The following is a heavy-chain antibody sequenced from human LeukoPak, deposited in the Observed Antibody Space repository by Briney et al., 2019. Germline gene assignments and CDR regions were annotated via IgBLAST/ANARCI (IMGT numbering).Heavy chain of an antibody. Sequence: SETLSLTCTVSGDSISSGGYYWSWIRQHPGKGLEWIGYIYYSGSTYYNPSLKSRVTISADTSKKQFSLKLSSVTAADTAVYYCARGRTQLPFDYWGQGTLATVSS. CDR2: IYYSGST. V-gene: IGHV4-31*03. CDR1: GDSISSGGYY. J-gene: IGHJ4*02. D-gene: IGHD5-24*01. CDR3: ARGRTQLPFDY.